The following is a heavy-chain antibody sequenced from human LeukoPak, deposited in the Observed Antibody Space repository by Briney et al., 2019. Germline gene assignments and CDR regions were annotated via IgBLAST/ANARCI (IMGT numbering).Heavy chain of an antibody. Sequence: PGGSLRLSCAASGFTFSSYSMNWVRQAPGKGLEWVSYISSSSSTIYYADSVKGRFTISRDNAKNSLYLQMNSLRAEDTAVYYCARDRIVGATTFDYWGQGTLVTVSS. V-gene: IGHV3-48*01. D-gene: IGHD1-26*01. J-gene: IGHJ4*02. CDR1: GFTFSSYS. CDR3: ARDRIVGATTFDY. CDR2: ISSSSSTI.